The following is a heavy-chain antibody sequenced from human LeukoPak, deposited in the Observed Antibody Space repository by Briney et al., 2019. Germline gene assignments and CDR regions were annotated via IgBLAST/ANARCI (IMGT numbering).Heavy chain of an antibody. CDR3: AKDRRYNWNRILGY. J-gene: IGHJ4*02. V-gene: IGHV3-21*01. CDR1: GITFSSYS. CDR2: ISSSSNYI. Sequence: GGSLRLSCAGSGITFSSYSMNWVRQAPGKGLEWVSSISSSSNYIYYADSVKGRFTISRDNSKNTLYLQMNSLRAEDTAVYYCAKDRRYNWNRILGYWGQGTLVTVSS. D-gene: IGHD1-20*01.